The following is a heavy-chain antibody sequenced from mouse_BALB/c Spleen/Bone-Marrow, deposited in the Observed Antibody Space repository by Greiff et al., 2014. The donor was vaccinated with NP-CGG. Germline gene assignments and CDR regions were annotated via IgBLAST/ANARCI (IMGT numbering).Heavy chain of an antibody. J-gene: IGHJ4*01. V-gene: IGHV5-6*01. Sequence: EVQVVESGGDLVKPGGSLKLSCAASGFTFSSYGMSWGRQTPDKRLEWVATISSGGSNTYYPDSVKGRFTISRDNAKNTLYLQMSSLKSEDTAMYYCARHQRYYAMDYWGQGTSVTFSS. CDR3: ARHQRYYAMDY. CDR1: GFTFSSYG. CDR2: ISSGGSNT.